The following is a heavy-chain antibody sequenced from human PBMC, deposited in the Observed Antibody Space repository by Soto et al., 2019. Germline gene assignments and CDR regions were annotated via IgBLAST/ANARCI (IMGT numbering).Heavy chain of an antibody. Sequence: EVQLVESGGGLVQPGGSLRLSCAASGFTFSSYSMNWVRQAPGKGLEWVSYISSSSSTIYYADSVKGRFTISRDNANNSLYLKRNSLRAEDTAVYYCARVDILSGYPSNYYYYYMDVWGKGTTVTVSS. V-gene: IGHV3-48*01. CDR1: GFTFSSYS. CDR2: ISSSSSTI. CDR3: ARVDILSGYPSNYYYYYMDV. J-gene: IGHJ6*03. D-gene: IGHD3-9*01.